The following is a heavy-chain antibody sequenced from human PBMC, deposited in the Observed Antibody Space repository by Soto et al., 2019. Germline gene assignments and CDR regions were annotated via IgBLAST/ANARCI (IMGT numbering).Heavy chain of an antibody. CDR3: AKDILGSTNRIFQH. V-gene: IGHV3-9*01. J-gene: IGHJ1*01. CDR2: ISWNSGSI. Sequence: GGSLRLSCAASGFTFDDYAMHWVRQAPGKGLEWVSGISWNSGSIGYADSVKGRFTISRDNAKNSLYLQMNSLRAEDTALYYCAKDILGSTNRIFQHWGQGTLVTVSS. CDR1: GFTFDDYA. D-gene: IGHD2-8*01.